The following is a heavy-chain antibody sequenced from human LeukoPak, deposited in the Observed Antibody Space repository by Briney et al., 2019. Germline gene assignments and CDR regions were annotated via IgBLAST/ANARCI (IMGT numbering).Heavy chain of an antibody. V-gene: IGHV4-38-2*02. CDR1: GYSITNGYY. CDR3: GRDQDYYGSGSHGPDH. Sequence: SETLSLTCTVSGYSITNGYYWGWIRQPPGKGLEWIGSIYHSGSTFYNPSLKSRVTISEDPSKNQFSLKLNSVIVADTAVYYCGRDQDYYGSGSHGPDHWGQGILVTV. J-gene: IGHJ5*02. D-gene: IGHD3-10*01. CDR2: IYHSGST.